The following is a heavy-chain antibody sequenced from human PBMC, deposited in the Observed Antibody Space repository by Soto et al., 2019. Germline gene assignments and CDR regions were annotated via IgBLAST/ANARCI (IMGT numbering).Heavy chain of an antibody. CDR1: GSSVSSTSYY. D-gene: IGHD6-19*01. CDR3: ARDVRGWNRVSYNYYGMDV. V-gene: IGHV4-61*01. Sequence: SETLSLPCTVSGSSVSSTSYYWRWIRQPPGKGLEWIGYIYNSGSTNYKPSLKSLVTISVDTSKNQFSLILTSVTAADTAVYFCARDVRGWNRVSYNYYGMDVWGEGTTVTVS. J-gene: IGHJ6*02. CDR2: IYNSGST.